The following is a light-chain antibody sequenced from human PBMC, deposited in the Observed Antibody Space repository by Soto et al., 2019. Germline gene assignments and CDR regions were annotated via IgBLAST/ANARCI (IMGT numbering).Light chain of an antibody. CDR1: QSVNKY. J-gene: IGKJ4*01. V-gene: IGKV1-39*01. CDR2: AAT. CDR3: QQSFSTPLS. Sequence: DIQMTQSPSSLSASVGDRVTISCRASQSVNKYLNWYQQKPGNVPTLLIYAATTLQGGVPSRFNGSGFGTDFTDTISNLQPEDFATYYCQQSFSTPLSFGGGTKVEIK.